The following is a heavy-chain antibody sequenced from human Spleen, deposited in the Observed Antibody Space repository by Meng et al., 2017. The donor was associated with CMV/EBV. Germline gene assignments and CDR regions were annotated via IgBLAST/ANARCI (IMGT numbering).Heavy chain of an antibody. D-gene: IGHD6-6*01. CDR2: YDAEEGKT. J-gene: IGHJ2*01. V-gene: IGHV1-24*01. Sequence: SVKVSCKVSGYTLSESYMNWVRQAPGKGLERVGGYDAEEGKTVYAQKFQGRVTMTEDTSTDTAYMEVRSLRSEDTAVYYCTTGTIAAPPYWYFDLWGRGTLVTVSS. CDR3: TTGTIAAPPYWYFDL. CDR1: GYTLSESY.